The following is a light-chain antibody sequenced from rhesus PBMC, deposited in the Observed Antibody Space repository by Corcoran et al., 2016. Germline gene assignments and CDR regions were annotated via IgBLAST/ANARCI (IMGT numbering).Light chain of an antibody. V-gene: IGKV1-22*01. Sequence: DIQMTQSPSSLSASVGDTVTITCRASQVISNWLAWYQQKPGKAPKLLFYKASSLQSGVPSRLSGSGSGTDFTLTISSLQSEDFATYYCQQYSCRPFIFGPGTKLDIK. J-gene: IGKJ3*01. CDR1: QVISNW. CDR2: KAS. CDR3: QQYSCRPFI.